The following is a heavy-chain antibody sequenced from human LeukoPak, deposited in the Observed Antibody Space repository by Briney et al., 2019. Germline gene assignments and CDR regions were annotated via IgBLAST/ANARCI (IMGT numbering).Heavy chain of an antibody. CDR3: ARDSTYYYDSGSSGPHYFDN. CDR2: IGGSGGST. Sequence: GGSLRLSGAASVFTFSDYDMSWVRQAPGKGLEGVSGIGGSGGSTFYADSVKGRFTISRDNSKNTLYLQLNSLRAEDTAVYYCARDSTYYYDSGSSGPHYFDNWGQGTLVTVSS. V-gene: IGHV3-23*01. D-gene: IGHD3-10*01. J-gene: IGHJ4*02. CDR1: VFTFSDYD.